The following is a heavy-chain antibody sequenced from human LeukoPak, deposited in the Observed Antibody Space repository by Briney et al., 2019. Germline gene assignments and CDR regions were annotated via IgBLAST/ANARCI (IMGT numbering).Heavy chain of an antibody. Sequence: GESLKISCKGSGYHFTNYWIGWVRQMPGKGLEWMGIIYPGDSDTRYSPSFQGQVTISADKSISTAYLQWRSLKASDTAMYYCARRDYTRYCSSTSCSYFDYWGQGTLVTVSS. V-gene: IGHV5-51*01. D-gene: IGHD2-2*01. CDR3: ARRDYTRYCSSTSCSYFDY. CDR1: GYHFTNYW. CDR2: IYPGDSDT. J-gene: IGHJ4*02.